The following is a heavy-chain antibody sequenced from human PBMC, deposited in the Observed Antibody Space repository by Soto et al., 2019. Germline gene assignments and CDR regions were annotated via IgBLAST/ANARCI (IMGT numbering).Heavy chain of an antibody. CDR3: ARSPEPPYGMDV. CDR2: INSDGSST. Sequence: VGSLRLSCAASGFTFSSYWMHWVRQAPGKGLVWVSRINSDGSSTSYADSVKGQFTISRDNAKNTLYLQMNSLRAEDTAVYYCARSPEPPYGMDVWGQGTTVTVSS. V-gene: IGHV3-74*01. J-gene: IGHJ6*02. CDR1: GFTFSSYW.